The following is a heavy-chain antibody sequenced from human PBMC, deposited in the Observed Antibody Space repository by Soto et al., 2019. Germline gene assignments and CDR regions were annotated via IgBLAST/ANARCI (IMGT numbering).Heavy chain of an antibody. V-gene: IGHV3-21*01. CDR3: ARGLGMLHIVVVIAPVAFDI. CDR1: GFTFSSYS. CDR2: ISSSSSYI. D-gene: IGHD2-21*01. Sequence: GGSLRLACAASGFTFSSYSMNWVRQAPGKGLEWVSSISSSSSYIYYADSVKGRFTISRDNAKNSLYLQMNSLRAEDTAVYYCARGLGMLHIVVVIAPVAFDIWGQRTMVTVSS. J-gene: IGHJ3*02.